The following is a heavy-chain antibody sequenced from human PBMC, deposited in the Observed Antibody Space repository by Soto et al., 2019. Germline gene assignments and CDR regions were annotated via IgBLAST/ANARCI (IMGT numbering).Heavy chain of an antibody. J-gene: IGHJ4*02. Sequence: QVQLMQSGAEVKKPGASVKVSCKASGDTFTDYYIHWVRQAPGQGLEWMGTVNPSGGHTTYAQHFLGIVTMSRDTSTSTLYMVLTSLTSDDTAIYYCARGGHVVVVTAALVYWGQGTLVTVSS. CDR3: ARGGHVVVVTAALVY. CDR1: GDTFTDYY. D-gene: IGHD2-21*02. V-gene: IGHV1-46*01. CDR2: VNPSGGHT.